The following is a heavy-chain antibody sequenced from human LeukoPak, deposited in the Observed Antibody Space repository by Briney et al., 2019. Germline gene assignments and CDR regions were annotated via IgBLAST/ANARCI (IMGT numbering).Heavy chain of an antibody. J-gene: IGHJ4*02. V-gene: IGHV4-4*07. D-gene: IGHD3-10*02. Sequence: SETLSLTCVVSGGSISAYYWNWIRQPAGKGLGWIGRLHSSGETTSNPSLMSRATMSLDTSRNHFSLNLTSVTAADTAIYYCATMFGESSDFDHWGQGTLVTVSS. CDR3: ATMFGESSDFDH. CDR1: GGSISAYY. CDR2: LHSSGET.